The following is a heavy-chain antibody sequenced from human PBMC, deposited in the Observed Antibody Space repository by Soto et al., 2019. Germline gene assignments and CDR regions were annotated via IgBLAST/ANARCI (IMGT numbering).Heavy chain of an antibody. Sequence: ASVKVSCKASGYTFTSYYMHWVRQAPGQWPEWMGRVNPSGGSTSYAQKFQGRVTMTRDTSTSTVYMELSSLRSEDTAVYYCARGSGGYCSGGSCYPAGYYYYYMDVWGKGTTVTVSS. D-gene: IGHD2-15*01. J-gene: IGHJ6*03. CDR3: ARGSGGYCSGGSCYPAGYYYYYMDV. CDR2: VNPSGGST. V-gene: IGHV1-46*03. CDR1: GYTFTSYY.